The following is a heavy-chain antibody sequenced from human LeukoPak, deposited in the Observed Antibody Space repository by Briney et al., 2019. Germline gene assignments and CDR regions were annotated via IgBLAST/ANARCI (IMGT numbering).Heavy chain of an antibody. J-gene: IGHJ5*02. CDR3: ARGIGGYSYGPADWFDP. CDR2: INHSGST. D-gene: IGHD5-18*01. CDR1: GGSFSGYY. Sequence: SETLSLTCAVDGGSFSGYYWSWIRQPPGKGLEWIGEINHSGSTNYNPSLKSRVTISVDTSKNQFSLKLSSVTAADTAVYYCARGIGGYSYGPADWFDPWGQGTLVTVSS. V-gene: IGHV4-34*01.